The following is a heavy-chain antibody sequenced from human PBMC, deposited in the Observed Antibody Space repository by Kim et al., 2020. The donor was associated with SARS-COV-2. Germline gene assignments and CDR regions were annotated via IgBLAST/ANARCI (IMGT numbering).Heavy chain of an antibody. CDR1: GFTFSSYA. CDR2: ISYDGSNK. Sequence: GGSLRLSCAASGFTFSSYAMHWVRQAPGKGLELVAVISYDGSNKYYADSVKGRFTISRDNSKNTLYLQMNSLRAEDTAVYYCAREDFEYWGQGTLVTVSS. V-gene: IGHV3-30-3*01. CDR3: AREDFEY. J-gene: IGHJ4*02.